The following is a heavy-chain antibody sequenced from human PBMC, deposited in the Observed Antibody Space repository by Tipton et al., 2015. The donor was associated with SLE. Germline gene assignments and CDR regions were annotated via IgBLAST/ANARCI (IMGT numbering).Heavy chain of an antibody. J-gene: IGHJ4*02. CDR3: AREAKLVLVPSAPYAFDL. V-gene: IGHV4-38-2*02. D-gene: IGHD2-2*01. CDR1: GFSISSGYY. Sequence: TLSLTCTVSGFSISSGYYWSWIRQPPGKGLEWIGHIYYSGSPNYSSSLKSRVTISVDTSKNQFSLKLSSVTAADTAVFYCAREAKLVLVPSAPYAFDLWGQGTLVTVSS. CDR2: IYYSGSP.